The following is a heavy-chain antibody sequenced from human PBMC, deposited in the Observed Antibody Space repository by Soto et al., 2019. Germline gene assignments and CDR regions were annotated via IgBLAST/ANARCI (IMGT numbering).Heavy chain of an antibody. Sequence: SETLSLTCAVYGGSFSGYCWRWIRPPPGKGLEWIGDINHSGRTNYNPSLKSRVTISVYTSKSQFSLKLSSVTAADTAVYYCARGRKYYDFWSGYSHPRYYFNYWGQGTLVTVSS. CDR2: INHSGRT. D-gene: IGHD3-3*01. CDR1: GGSFSGYC. J-gene: IGHJ4*02. V-gene: IGHV4-34*01. CDR3: ARGRKYYDFWSGYSHPRYYFNY.